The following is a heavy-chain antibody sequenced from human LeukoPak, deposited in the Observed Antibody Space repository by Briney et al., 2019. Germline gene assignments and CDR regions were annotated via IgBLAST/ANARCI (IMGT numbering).Heavy chain of an antibody. J-gene: IGHJ3*01. D-gene: IGHD5-24*01. CDR1: GFTFSGSA. Sequence: PGGSLRLSCAASGFTFSGSAMSWVRQAPGKGLEWVSLISFSGGNTYYADSVKGRFTISRDNSKDTLYLQMNSLRAEDRAIYYCARDIQLSTWGLGTIVTVSS. CDR3: ARDIQLST. V-gene: IGHV3-23*01. CDR2: ISFSGGNT.